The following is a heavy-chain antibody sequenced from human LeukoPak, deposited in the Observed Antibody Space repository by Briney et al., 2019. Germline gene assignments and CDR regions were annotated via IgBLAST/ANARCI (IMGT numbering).Heavy chain of an antibody. J-gene: IGHJ6*03. CDR3: ARPVIAVAGKYYYYYYMDV. V-gene: IGHV3-53*01. CDR1: GFTVSSNY. CDR2: IYSGGST. Sequence: HGGSLRLSCAASGFTVSSNYMSWVRQAPGKWLAWASVIYSGGSTYYADSVKGRFTNSRDNSKNTLYLKMNSLRAEDTAVYYCARPVIAVAGKYYYYYYMDVWGKGTTVTVSS. D-gene: IGHD6-19*01.